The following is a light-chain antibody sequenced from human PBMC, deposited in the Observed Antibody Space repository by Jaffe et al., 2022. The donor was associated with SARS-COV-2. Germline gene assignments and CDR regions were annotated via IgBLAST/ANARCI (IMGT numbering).Light chain of an antibody. CDR2: DVS. Sequence: QSALTQPRSVSGSPGQSVTISCTGTSSDVGRYKFVSWFQQYPGKAPKLLIYDVSKRPPGVPDRFSGSKSGSTASLIISGLQTEDEADYYCCSYAGGLIAVFGTGTEVTV. J-gene: IGLJ1*01. CDR3: CSYAGGLIAV. V-gene: IGLV2-11*01. CDR1: SSDVGRYKF.